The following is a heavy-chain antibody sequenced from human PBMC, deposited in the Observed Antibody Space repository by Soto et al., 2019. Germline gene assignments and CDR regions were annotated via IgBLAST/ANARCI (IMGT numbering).Heavy chain of an antibody. V-gene: IGHV4-31*03. CDR3: ARTTYDSSGYPI. J-gene: IGHJ3*02. CDR1: GVTITNGNYY. D-gene: IGHD3-22*01. Sequence: NLPHTYTVSGVTITNGNYYWSWIRQRPGKGLEWIGYIYNSGSTYYSPSLKSRVTISVDTSKKQFSLNLSSVTAADTAVYYCARTTYDSSGYPIWGQGKMVT. CDR2: IYNSGST.